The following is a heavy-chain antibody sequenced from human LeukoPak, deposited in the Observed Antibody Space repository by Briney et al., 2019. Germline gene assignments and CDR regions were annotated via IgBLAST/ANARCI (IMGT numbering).Heavy chain of an antibody. CDR2: ISSSSSYI. V-gene: IGHV3-21*01. Sequence: GGSLRLSCAASGFTFSSYWMSWVRQAPGKGLEWVSSISSSSSYIYYADSVKGRFTISRDNAKNSLYLQMNSLRAEDTAVCYCASWSIAARPGLLGIWGQGTMVTVSS. CDR1: GFTFSSYW. D-gene: IGHD6-6*01. CDR3: ASWSIAARPGLLGI. J-gene: IGHJ3*02.